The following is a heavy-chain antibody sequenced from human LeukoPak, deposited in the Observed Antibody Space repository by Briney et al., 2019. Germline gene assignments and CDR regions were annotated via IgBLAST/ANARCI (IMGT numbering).Heavy chain of an antibody. V-gene: IGHV3-21*01. J-gene: IGHJ2*01. CDR3: ARSELGAAYWYFDL. CDR2: ISSGSTYI. Sequence: GGSLRLSCAASEFTFSTYSMNWVRQAPGKGLEWVSSISSGSTYIYYADSVKGRFTTSRDNAKNSLFLQMNSLRAEDTAVYYCARSELGAAYWYFDLWGRGTLVTVSS. D-gene: IGHD1-14*01. CDR1: EFTFSTYS.